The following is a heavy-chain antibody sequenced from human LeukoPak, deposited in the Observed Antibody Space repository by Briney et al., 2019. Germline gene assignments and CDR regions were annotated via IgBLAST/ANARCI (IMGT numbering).Heavy chain of an antibody. D-gene: IGHD3-10*01. J-gene: IGHJ4*02. V-gene: IGHV3-21*01. CDR1: GFTFSSYS. CDR3: ARGAVQPSTARITMVRGVIMF. Sequence: GGSLRLSCAASGFTFSSYSMNWVRQAPGKGPEWVSSISSSSSYIYYADSVKGRFTISRDNAKNSLYLQMNSLRAEDTAVYYCARGAVQPSTARITMVRGVIMFWGQGTLVTVSS. CDR2: ISSSSSYI.